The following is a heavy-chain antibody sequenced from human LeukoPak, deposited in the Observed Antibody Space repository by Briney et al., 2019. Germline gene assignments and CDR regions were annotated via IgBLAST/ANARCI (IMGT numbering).Heavy chain of an antibody. J-gene: IGHJ3*02. CDR2: VYTSGST. CDR1: GGSISGYY. D-gene: IGHD1-7*01. CDR3: ARLITGTTTAFDI. V-gene: IGHV4-4*07. Sequence: SETLSLTCSVSGGSISGYYWTWIRQPAGKGLEWIGRVYTSGSTHCNPSLKTRLTMSVDTSKNQFSLKLSSVTAADTAVYYCARLITGTTTAFDIWGQRTMDTVSS.